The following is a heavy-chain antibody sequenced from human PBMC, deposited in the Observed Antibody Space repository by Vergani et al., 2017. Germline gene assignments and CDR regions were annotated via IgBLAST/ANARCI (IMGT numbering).Heavy chain of an antibody. J-gene: IGHJ6*03. D-gene: IGHD1-14*01. CDR1: GYTFTNYY. CDR2: INPSGGST. CDR3: ARAEGPTTWLKWYMDV. V-gene: IGHV1-46*03. Sequence: QVLLVQSGAEVKKPGASVRVSCKTSGYTFTNYYIHWVRQAPGQGLEWMGIINPSGGSTTYAQQFQGRLTMTRDTSTSTVYMDLSNLRSEDTAVYYCARAEGPTTWLKWYMDVWGKGTTVTVSS.